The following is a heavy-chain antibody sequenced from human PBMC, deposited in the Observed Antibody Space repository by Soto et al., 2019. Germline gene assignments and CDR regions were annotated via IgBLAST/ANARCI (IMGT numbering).Heavy chain of an antibody. J-gene: IGHJ4*02. V-gene: IGHV3-30*18. Sequence: GGSLRLSCAASGFTFSSYGMHWVRQAPGKGLEWVAVISYDGSNKYYADSVKGRFTISRDNSKNTLYLQMNSLRAEDTAVYYCAKTWDIVVVVAAGYDYWGQGTLVTVSS. CDR2: ISYDGSNK. CDR3: AKTWDIVVVVAAGYDY. CDR1: GFTFSSYG. D-gene: IGHD2-15*01.